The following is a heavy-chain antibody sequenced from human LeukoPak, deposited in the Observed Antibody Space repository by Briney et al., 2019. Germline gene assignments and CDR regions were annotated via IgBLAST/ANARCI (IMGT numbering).Heavy chain of an antibody. Sequence: ASVKVSCKASGYTFTSYYMHWVRQAPGQGLEWMGIINPSGGSTSYAQKFQGRVTMTRDTSISTAYMELSSLRSDDTAIYFCARPYCSGGSCYFHYFDFWGQGTLVTVSS. CDR1: GYTFTSYY. CDR2: INPSGGST. J-gene: IGHJ4*02. D-gene: IGHD2-15*01. CDR3: ARPYCSGGSCYFHYFDF. V-gene: IGHV1-46*01.